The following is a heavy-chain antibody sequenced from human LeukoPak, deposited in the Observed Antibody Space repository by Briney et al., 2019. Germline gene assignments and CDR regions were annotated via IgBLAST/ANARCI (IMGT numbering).Heavy chain of an antibody. CDR2: ISSSSSYI. CDR1: GFTFSSYS. V-gene: IGHV3-21*01. J-gene: IGHJ4*02. CDR3: ARERRTVTDFDY. Sequence: GGSLRLSCAASGFTFSSYSMNWVRQAPGKGLEWDSSISSSSSYIYYADSVKGRFTISRDNAKNSLYLQMNSLRAEDTAVYYCARERRTVTDFDYWGQGTLVTVSS. D-gene: IGHD4-17*01.